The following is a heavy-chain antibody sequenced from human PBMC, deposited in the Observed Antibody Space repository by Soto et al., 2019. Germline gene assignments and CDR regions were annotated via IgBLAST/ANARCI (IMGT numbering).Heavy chain of an antibody. J-gene: IGHJ6*03. CDR3: AGVFRGYDYYYYYYMDV. CDR1: GYTFTSYG. D-gene: IGHD5-12*01. Sequence: WASVKVSCKASGYTFTSYGISWVRQAPGQGLEWMGWISAYNGNTNYAQKLQGRVTMTTDTSTSTAYMELRSLRSDDTAVYYCAGVFRGYDYYYYYYMDVWGKGTTVTVSS. CDR2: ISAYNGNT. V-gene: IGHV1-18*01.